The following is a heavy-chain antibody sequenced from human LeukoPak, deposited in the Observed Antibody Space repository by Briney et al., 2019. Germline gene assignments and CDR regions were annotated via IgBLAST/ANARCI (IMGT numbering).Heavy chain of an antibody. D-gene: IGHD3-22*01. CDR2: INPNSGNT. CDR3: ATRPYYYDRSGYLPDDAFDI. J-gene: IGHJ3*02. Sequence: ASVKVSCKASGYTFTGYYMHWVRQAPGQGLEWMGWINPNSGNTGYAQKFQGRVTMTRNTSISTAYMELSSLRSEDTAVYYCATRPYYYDRSGYLPDDAFDIWGQGTVVTVSS. CDR1: GYTFTGYY. V-gene: IGHV1-8*02.